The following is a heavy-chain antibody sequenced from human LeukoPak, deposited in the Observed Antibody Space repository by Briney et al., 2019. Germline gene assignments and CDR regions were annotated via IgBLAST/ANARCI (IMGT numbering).Heavy chain of an antibody. J-gene: IGHJ5*02. V-gene: IGHV1-2*02. CDR3: AMVRGVINWFDP. Sequence: MGWINPNSGGTNYAQKFQGRVTMTRDTSISTAYMELSRLRSDDTAVYYCAMVRGVINWFDPWGQGTLVTVSS. CDR2: INPNSGGT. D-gene: IGHD3-10*01.